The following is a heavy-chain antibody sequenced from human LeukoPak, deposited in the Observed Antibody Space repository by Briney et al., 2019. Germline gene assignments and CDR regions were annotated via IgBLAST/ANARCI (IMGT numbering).Heavy chain of an antibody. CDR1: GYSFTSYW. CDR3: AREDRHMNWFDP. V-gene: IGHV1-18*04. Sequence: GESLKISCKGSGYSFTSYWIGWVRQAPGQGLEWMGWISAYNGNTNYAQKLQGRVTMATDTSTSTAYMELRSLRSDDTAVYYCAREDRHMNWFDPWGQGTLVTVSS. J-gene: IGHJ5*02. CDR2: ISAYNGNT.